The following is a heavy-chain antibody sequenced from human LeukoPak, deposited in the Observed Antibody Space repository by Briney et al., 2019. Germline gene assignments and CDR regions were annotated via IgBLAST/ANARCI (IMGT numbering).Heavy chain of an antibody. CDR1: GFTFTTYW. CDR2: INSDGRTT. J-gene: IGHJ4*02. Sequence: GGSLRLSCAASGFTFTTYWMHWVRQAPGKGLVWVSRINSDGRTTTYADSVKGRFTISRDNAKNTLYLQMNSLRAEDTAVYYCAMIKEGWGQGTLVTVSS. D-gene: IGHD3-22*01. CDR3: AMIKEG. V-gene: IGHV3-74*01.